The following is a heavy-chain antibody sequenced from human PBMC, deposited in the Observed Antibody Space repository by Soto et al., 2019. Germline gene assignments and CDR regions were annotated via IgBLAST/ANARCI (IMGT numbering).Heavy chain of an antibody. V-gene: IGHV3-23*01. Sequence: PGGSLRLSCAASGFTFSSYAMSWVRQAPGKGLEWVSAISGSGGSTYYADSVKGRFTISRDNSKNTLYLQMNSLRAEDTAVYYCAKDVRTKAGTISYNWNDAGFGYWGQGTLVTVSS. CDR1: GFTFSSYA. CDR2: ISGSGGST. CDR3: AKDVRTKAGTISYNWNDAGFGY. D-gene: IGHD1-20*01. J-gene: IGHJ4*02.